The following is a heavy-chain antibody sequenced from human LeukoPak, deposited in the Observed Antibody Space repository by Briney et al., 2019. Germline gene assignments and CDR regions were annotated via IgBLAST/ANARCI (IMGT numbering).Heavy chain of an antibody. V-gene: IGHV3-21*01. J-gene: IGHJ4*02. CDR3: ARLQPLYGDYALDY. CDR2: ISSSSSYI. CDR1: GFTFSSYS. Sequence: PGGSLRLSCAASGFTFSSYSMNWVRQAPGKGLEWVSSISSSSSYIYYADSVKGRFTISRDNAKNSLDLQMNSLRAEDTAVYYCARLQPLYGDYALDYWGQGTLVTVSS. D-gene: IGHD4-17*01.